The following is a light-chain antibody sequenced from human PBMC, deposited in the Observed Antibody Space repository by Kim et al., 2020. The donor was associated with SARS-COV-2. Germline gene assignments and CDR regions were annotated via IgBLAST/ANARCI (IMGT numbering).Light chain of an antibody. J-gene: IGKJ5*01. CDR2: GAS. V-gene: IGKV3-15*01. CDR3: QQYNNWPPIT. Sequence: SLGATAARSCRASQSVSSNLAWYQQKPGQAPRLLIYGASTRATGIPARFSGSGSGTEFTLTISSLQSEDFAVYYCQQYNNWPPITFGQGTRLEIK. CDR1: QSVSSN.